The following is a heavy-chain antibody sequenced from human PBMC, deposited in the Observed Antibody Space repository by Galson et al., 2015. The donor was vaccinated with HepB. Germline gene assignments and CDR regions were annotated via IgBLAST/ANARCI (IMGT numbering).Heavy chain of an antibody. V-gene: IGHV3-23*01. Sequence: SLRLSCAASGFTFSTYAMGWVRQAPGKGLEWVSGIVGSGVGTYCADSVKGRFTISRDNSKNTLWLQLRSLRAEDTTVYYCAKRGLDDGSGYYGEWGQGTLVTVSS. D-gene: IGHD3-22*01. CDR1: GFTFSTYA. CDR2: IVGSGVGT. CDR3: AKRGLDDGSGYYGE. J-gene: IGHJ4*02.